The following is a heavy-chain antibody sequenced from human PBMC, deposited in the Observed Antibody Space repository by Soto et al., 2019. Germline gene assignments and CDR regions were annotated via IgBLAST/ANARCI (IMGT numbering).Heavy chain of an antibody. CDR3: ARAYYYDSSGYLLDY. CDR2: INPNSGGT. J-gene: IGHJ4*02. Sequence: GASVKVSCKASGGTFSSYAISWVRQAPGQGLEWMGWINPNSGGTNYAQKFQGWVTMTRDTSISTAYMELSRLRSDDTAVYYCARAYYYDSSGYLLDYWGQGTLVTVSS. CDR1: GGTFSSYA. V-gene: IGHV1-2*04. D-gene: IGHD3-22*01.